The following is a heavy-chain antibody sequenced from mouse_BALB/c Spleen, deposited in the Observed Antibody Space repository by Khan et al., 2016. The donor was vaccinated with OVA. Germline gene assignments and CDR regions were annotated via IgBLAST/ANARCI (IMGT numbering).Heavy chain of an antibody. CDR2: IWVDGST. CDR3: ARDKSNPYAMDY. J-gene: IGHJ4*01. V-gene: IGHV2-6-7*01. Sequence: QVQLKESGPGLVAPSQSLSITCTVSGFSLTGYGINWVRQPPGKGLEWLGMIWVDGSTDYNSALKSRLSISKDNPKSQVFLKMNSLQTDETARYYGARDKSNPYAMDYWGQGTSVTVSS. D-gene: IGHD2-5*01. CDR1: GFSLTGYG.